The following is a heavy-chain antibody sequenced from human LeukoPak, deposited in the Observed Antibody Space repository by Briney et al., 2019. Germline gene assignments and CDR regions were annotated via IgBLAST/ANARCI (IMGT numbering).Heavy chain of an antibody. J-gene: IGHJ5*02. CDR3: LSEVGGGT. CDR1: GYTFITYG. CDR2: VSAYADNT. Sequence: ASVKVSCKASGYTFITYGISWVRQAPGQGLEWVGWVSAYADNTNYAQKFQGRVTITTDESTSTAYMELSSLRSEDTAVYYCLSEVGGGTWGQGTLVTVSS. D-gene: IGHD3-16*01. V-gene: IGHV1-18*01.